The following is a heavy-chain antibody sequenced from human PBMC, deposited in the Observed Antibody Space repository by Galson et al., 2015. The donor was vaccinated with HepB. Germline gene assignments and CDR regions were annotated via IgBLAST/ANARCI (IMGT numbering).Heavy chain of an antibody. Sequence: SLRLSCAASGFIFGSYEIHWVRQAPGKGLEWVAVTSNDGSKKFYADSVKGRFTISRDSPRNTLFLQMNNLRAEDAAVYYCAKAGSPYDYSYGMDVWGQGTTVTVSS. CDR2: TSNDGSKK. D-gene: IGHD3-16*01. CDR1: GFIFGSYE. J-gene: IGHJ6*02. V-gene: IGHV3-30*18. CDR3: AKAGSPYDYSYGMDV.